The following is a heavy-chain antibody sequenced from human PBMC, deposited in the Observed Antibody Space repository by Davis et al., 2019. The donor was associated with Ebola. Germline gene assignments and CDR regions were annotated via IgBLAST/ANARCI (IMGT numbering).Heavy chain of an antibody. CDR1: GYSISSGYY. V-gene: IGHV4-38-2*02. Sequence: PSETLSLTCTVSGYSISSGYYWGWIRQPPGKGLEWIGSIYHSGSTYYNPSLKSRVTISVDTSKNQFSLKLSSVTAADTAVYYCAGGKWLVQALYWGQGTLVTVSS. D-gene: IGHD6-19*01. CDR3: AGGKWLVQALY. CDR2: IYHSGST. J-gene: IGHJ4*02.